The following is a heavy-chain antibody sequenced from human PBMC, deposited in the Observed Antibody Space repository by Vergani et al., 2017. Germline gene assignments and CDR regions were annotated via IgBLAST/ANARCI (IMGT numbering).Heavy chain of an antibody. CDR3: ARQTTYTDS. CDR2: IYPADSDT. V-gene: IGHV5-51*01. J-gene: IGHJ4*02. D-gene: IGHD1-1*01. CDR1: EYSFGNYW. Sequence: EVALVQSGPEMRKPGESLKISCKGSEYSFGNYWIGWVRQMPGKGLEWMGIIYPADSDTRYSPSFQGQVTISADKSISTAFLQWDSLKASHTALYYCARQTTYTDSWGKGTRVTVSS.